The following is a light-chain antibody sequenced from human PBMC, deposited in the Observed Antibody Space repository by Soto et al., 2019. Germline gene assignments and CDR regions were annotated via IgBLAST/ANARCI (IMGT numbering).Light chain of an antibody. Sequence: EIVMTQSPATLSVSPGEGATLSCRASQSVSTDLAWYRQKPGQAPRLLIYGASSRAPDIPARFSGSGSGTEFTLTISRLQSEDFAVYYCHQDNDWPLTFGGGTKVEIK. V-gene: IGKV3-15*01. CDR1: QSVSTD. J-gene: IGKJ4*01. CDR2: GAS. CDR3: HQDNDWPLT.